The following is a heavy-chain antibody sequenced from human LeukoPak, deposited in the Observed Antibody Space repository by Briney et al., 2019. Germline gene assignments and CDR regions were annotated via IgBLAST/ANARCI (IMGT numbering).Heavy chain of an antibody. Sequence: SETLSLTCAVYGGSFSGYYWSWIGQPPGKGLEWIGEINHSGSTNYNPSLKSRVTISVDTSKNQFSLKLSSVTAADTAVYYCARRDALWFRGPGREGHNWFDPWGQGTLVTVSS. J-gene: IGHJ5*02. V-gene: IGHV4-34*01. CDR2: INHSGST. CDR1: GGSFSGYY. D-gene: IGHD3-10*01. CDR3: ARRDALWFRGPGREGHNWFDP.